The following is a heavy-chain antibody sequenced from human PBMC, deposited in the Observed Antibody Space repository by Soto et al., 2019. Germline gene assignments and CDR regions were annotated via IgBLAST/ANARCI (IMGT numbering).Heavy chain of an antibody. CDR2: IIPIFATT. D-gene: IGHD3-10*01. J-gene: IGHJ4*02. V-gene: IGHV1-69*01. Sequence: QLQLVQSGAEVKNPGSSVKVSCKVSGGTFNTYTINWVRLAPGQGLEWMGGIIPIFATTKYAQKFQGRVTITADESTSTANMELSSLGSDVTAVYYCARDGRRAHLGSGNYYDYWGQGTLVTVSS. CDR1: GGTFNTYT. CDR3: ARDGRRAHLGSGNYYDY.